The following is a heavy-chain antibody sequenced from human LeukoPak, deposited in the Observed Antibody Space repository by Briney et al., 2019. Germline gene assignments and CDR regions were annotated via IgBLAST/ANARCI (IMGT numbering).Heavy chain of an antibody. CDR1: GFTVSSNY. CDR2: IYSGGST. J-gene: IGHJ5*02. V-gene: IGHV3-53*01. D-gene: IGHD3-16*01. Sequence: GGSLRLSCAASGFTVSSNYMSWVRQAPGKGLEWVSVIYSGGSTYYAGSVKGRFTISRDNSKNTLYLQMNSLRAEDTAVYYCARGDDYVWGTPWGQGTLVTVSS. CDR3: ARGDDYVWGTP.